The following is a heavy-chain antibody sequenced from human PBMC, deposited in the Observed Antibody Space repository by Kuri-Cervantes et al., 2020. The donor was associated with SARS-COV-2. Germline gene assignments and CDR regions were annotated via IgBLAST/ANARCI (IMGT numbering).Heavy chain of an antibody. J-gene: IGHJ4*02. V-gene: IGHV3-23*03. CDR1: GFTFSSYS. CDR2: IYSGGSST. CDR3: AKDGDPDY. D-gene: IGHD2-21*01. Sequence: TCAASGFTFSSYSMNWVRQAPGKGLEWVSVIYSGGSSTYYADSVRGRFTISRDNSKNTLYLQMNSLRAEDTAVYYCAKDGDPDYWGQGTLVTVSS.